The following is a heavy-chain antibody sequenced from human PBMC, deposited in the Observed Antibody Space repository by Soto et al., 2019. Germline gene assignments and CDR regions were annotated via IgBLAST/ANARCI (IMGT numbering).Heavy chain of an antibody. Sequence: SETLSLTCTVSGGSISSGGYYWSWIRQHPGKGLEWIGYIYYSGSTYYNPSLKSRVTISVDTSKNQFSLKLSSVTAADTAVYYCARSTTIFGANWFDPWGQGTLVTSPQ. CDR3: ARSTTIFGANWFDP. CDR1: GGSISSGGYY. D-gene: IGHD3-3*01. V-gene: IGHV4-31*03. J-gene: IGHJ5*02. CDR2: IYYSGST.